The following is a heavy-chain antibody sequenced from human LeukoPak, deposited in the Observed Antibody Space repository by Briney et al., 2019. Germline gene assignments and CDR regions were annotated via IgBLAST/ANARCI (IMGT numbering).Heavy chain of an antibody. CDR1: GGSISSYY. V-gene: IGHV4-4*07. Sequence: SETLSLTCTVSGGSISSYYWSWIRQPAGKGLKWIGRIYSSGSTNYNPSLKSRVTMSVDTSKNQFSLKLSSVTAADTAVYYCARDGNWYYFDYWGQGTLVTVSS. CDR2: IYSSGST. J-gene: IGHJ4*02. D-gene: IGHD1-1*01. CDR3: ARDGNWYYFDY.